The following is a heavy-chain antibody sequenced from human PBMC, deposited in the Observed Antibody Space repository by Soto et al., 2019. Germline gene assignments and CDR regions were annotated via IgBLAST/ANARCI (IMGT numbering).Heavy chain of an antibody. D-gene: IGHD6-19*01. CDR2: IWYDGSNK. CDR1: GFTFSSYG. Sequence: QVQLVESGGGVVQPGRSLRLSCAASGFTFSSYGMHWVRQAPGQGLEWVAVIWYDGSNKYYADSVKGRFTISRDNSKNTLYLQMNSLRAEDTAVYYCARDIGIAVAGGDYWGQGTLVTVSS. J-gene: IGHJ4*02. CDR3: ARDIGIAVAGGDY. V-gene: IGHV3-33*01.